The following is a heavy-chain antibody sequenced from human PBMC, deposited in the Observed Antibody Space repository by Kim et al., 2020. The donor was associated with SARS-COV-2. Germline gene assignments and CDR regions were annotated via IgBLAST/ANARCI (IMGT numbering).Heavy chain of an antibody. CDR3: ARWPQGLYSSGWFYYYYGMDV. CDR2: INSDGSST. V-gene: IGHV3-74*01. J-gene: IGHJ6*02. D-gene: IGHD6-19*01. Sequence: GGSLRLSCAASGFTFSSYWMHWVRQDPGKGLVWVSRINSDGSSTSYADSVKGRFTISRDNAKNTLYLQMNSLRAEDTAVYYCARWPQGLYSSGWFYYYYGMDVWGRGTTVTVSS. CDR1: GFTFSSYW.